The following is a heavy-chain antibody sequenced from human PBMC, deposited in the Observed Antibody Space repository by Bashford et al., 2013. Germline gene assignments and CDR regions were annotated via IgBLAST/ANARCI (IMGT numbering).Heavy chain of an antibody. D-gene: IGHD2-2*01. V-gene: IGHV4-61*05. Sequence: SETLSLTCSVSGESIINSNYYWGWIRQPPGKGLEWIGYIYYSGSTNYNPSLKSRVTISVDTSKNQFSLKLSSVTAADTAVYYCARYQLLPNWFDPWGQGTLVTVSS. CDR2: IYYSGST. CDR1: GESIINSNYY. J-gene: IGHJ5*02. CDR3: ARYQLLPNWFDP.